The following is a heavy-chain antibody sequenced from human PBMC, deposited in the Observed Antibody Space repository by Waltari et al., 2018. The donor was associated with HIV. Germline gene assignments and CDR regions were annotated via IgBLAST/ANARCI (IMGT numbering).Heavy chain of an antibody. V-gene: IGHV3-21*01. CDR2: ISSSGTFT. D-gene: IGHD6-13*01. Sequence: EVQLVESGGGPVKPGGSLRLSCSASGFTFTSYTLYWVRQAPGKGLEWISAISSSGTFTHYADSVKGRFTISRYNANKSVYLQMNSLRAEDTAVYYCARDSRDNSWSLNFFDPWGQGTLVTVSS. J-gene: IGHJ5*02. CDR1: GFTFTSYT. CDR3: ARDSRDNSWSLNFFDP.